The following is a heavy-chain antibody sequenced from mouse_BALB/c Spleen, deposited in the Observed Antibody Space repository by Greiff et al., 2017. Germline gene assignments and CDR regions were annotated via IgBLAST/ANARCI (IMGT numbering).Heavy chain of an antibody. D-gene: IGHD1-3*01. J-gene: IGHJ4*01. V-gene: IGHV5-4*02. CDR2: ISDGGSYT. CDR1: GFTFSDYY. Sequence: DVHLVESGGGLVKPGGSLKLSCAASGFTFSDYYMYWVRQTPEKRLEWVATISDGGSYTYYPDSVKGRFTISRDNAKNNLYLQMSSLKSEDTAMYYCARGNNYDAMDYWGQGTSGTVSA. CDR3: ARGNNYDAMDY.